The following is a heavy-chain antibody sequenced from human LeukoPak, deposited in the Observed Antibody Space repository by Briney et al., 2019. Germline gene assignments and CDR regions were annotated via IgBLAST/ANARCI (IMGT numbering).Heavy chain of an antibody. J-gene: IGHJ3*02. CDR3: ARAIGSYTDAFDI. D-gene: IGHD1-26*01. CDR1: GYTFTGYY. V-gene: IGHV1-2*02. CDR2: INPNSGGT. Sequence: ASVKVSCKASGYTFTGYYMHWVRQAPGQGLEWMGWINPNSGGTNYAQKFQGRVTMTRDTSISTAYTELSRLRSDDTAVYYCARAIGSYTDAFDIWGQGTMVTVSS.